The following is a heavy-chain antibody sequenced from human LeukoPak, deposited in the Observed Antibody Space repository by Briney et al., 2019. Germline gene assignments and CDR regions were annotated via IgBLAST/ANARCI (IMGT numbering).Heavy chain of an antibody. CDR3: VSWEMATTTGFDY. Sequence: GGSLRLSCAASGFTFSSYEMNWVRQAPGKGLEWVSYISSSGSTIYYADSVKGRFTISRDNAKNSLYLQMNSLRAEDTAVYYCVSWEMATTTGFDYWGQGTLVTVSS. CDR1: GFTFSSYE. J-gene: IGHJ4*02. CDR2: ISSSGSTI. D-gene: IGHD5-24*01. V-gene: IGHV3-48*03.